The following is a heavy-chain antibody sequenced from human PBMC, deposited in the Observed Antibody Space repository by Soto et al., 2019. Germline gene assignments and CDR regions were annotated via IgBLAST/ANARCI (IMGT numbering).Heavy chain of an antibody. CDR2: IYYSGST. J-gene: IGHJ6*03. V-gene: IGHV4-59*08. Sequence: SETLSLTCTVSGGSISSYYWSWIRQPPGKGLEWIGYIYYSGSTNYNPSLKSRVTISVNTSKNQFSLKLNSVTAADTAVYYCGRHLSPYYYMDVWGKGTTVTVSS. CDR1: GGSISSYY. CDR3: GRHLSPYYYMDV.